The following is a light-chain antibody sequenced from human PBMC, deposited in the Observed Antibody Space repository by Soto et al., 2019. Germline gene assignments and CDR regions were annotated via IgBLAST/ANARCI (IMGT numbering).Light chain of an antibody. Sequence: EIVLTQSPATLSLSPGERATLSCRASQSVSSYLAWYQQNPGQAPRLLIYDASNRSTGIPARFSGSGSGTDFTLTISSLETEDFAVYYCQQRSNWPTFGGGTKVEIK. CDR1: QSVSSY. CDR3: QQRSNWPT. J-gene: IGKJ4*01. CDR2: DAS. V-gene: IGKV3-11*01.